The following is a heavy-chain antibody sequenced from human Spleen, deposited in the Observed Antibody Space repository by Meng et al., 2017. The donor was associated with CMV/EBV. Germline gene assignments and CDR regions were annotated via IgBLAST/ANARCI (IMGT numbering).Heavy chain of an antibody. J-gene: IGHJ4*02. CDR1: GFTFSSYW. D-gene: IGHD2-2*02. CDR3: AIGYCSSTSCSTFDY. CDR2: IKQDGSEK. V-gene: IGHV3-7*01. Sequence: GGSLRLSCAASGFTFSSYWMSWVRQAPGKGLEWVANIKQDGSEKYYVDSVKGRFTISRDNAKNSLYLQMNSLRAEDTAVYYCAIGYCSSTSCSTFDYWGQGTLVTVSS.